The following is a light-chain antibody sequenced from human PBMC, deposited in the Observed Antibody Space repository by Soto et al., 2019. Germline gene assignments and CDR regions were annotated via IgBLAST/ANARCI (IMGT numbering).Light chain of an antibody. CDR3: QQRSNWPLLT. CDR2: DAS. J-gene: IGKJ4*01. CDR1: QSVSNY. Sequence: EIVLTQSPATLSLSPGERATLSCRASQSVSNYLAWYQQKPGQAPRLLIYDASNSATGIPARFSGSGSGTDFNLTISSLEPEDFAVYYCQQRSNWPLLTFGGGTKVEIK. V-gene: IGKV3-11*01.